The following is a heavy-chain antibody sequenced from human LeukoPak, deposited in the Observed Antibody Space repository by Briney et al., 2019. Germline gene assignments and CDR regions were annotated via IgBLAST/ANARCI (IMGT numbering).Heavy chain of an antibody. CDR2: ISSSSDYI. CDR3: AKGPDILTGYFGENYGMDV. CDR1: GFTFSSYS. J-gene: IGHJ6*02. V-gene: IGHV3-21*04. Sequence: SGGSLRLSCAASGFTFSSYSMNWVRQAPGKGLEWVSSISSSSDYIYYADSVKGRFTISRDNAKNSLYLQMNNLRAEDTAVYYCAKGPDILTGYFGENYGMDVWGQGTTVTVSS. D-gene: IGHD3-9*01.